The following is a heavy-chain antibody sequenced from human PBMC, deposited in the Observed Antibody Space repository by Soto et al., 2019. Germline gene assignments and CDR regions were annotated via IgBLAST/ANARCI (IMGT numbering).Heavy chain of an antibody. CDR3: ARRDWSGSTSHFYFDY. V-gene: IGHV4-4*02. CDR1: GGSIISSNW. CDR2: IYHSGST. D-gene: IGHD3-9*01. J-gene: IGHJ4*02. Sequence: TLSLTCAVSGGSIISSNWWNWVRQPPGKGLEWIGEIYHSGSTYYKPSLKSRVAMSVDTSKNQFSLKLTSATAADTAVYYCARRDWSGSTSHFYFDYWGQGVLVTVSS.